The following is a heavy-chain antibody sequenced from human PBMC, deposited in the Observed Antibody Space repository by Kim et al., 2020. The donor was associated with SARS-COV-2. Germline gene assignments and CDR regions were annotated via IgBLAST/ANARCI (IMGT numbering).Heavy chain of an antibody. Sequence: TYYAESGKGRFTNTRGNSKNTLYLQMNSLRGEDTAVYYCAKGPAARSFGYWGQGTLVTVSS. J-gene: IGHJ4*02. CDR2: T. CDR3: AKGPAARSFGY. V-gene: IGHV3-23*01. D-gene: IGHD6-6*01.